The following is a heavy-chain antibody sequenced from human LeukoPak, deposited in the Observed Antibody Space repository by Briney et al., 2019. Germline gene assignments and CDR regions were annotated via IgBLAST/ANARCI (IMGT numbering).Heavy chain of an antibody. V-gene: IGHV3-74*01. D-gene: IGHD3-16*01. CDR3: ARGGVDS. CDR2: INNDGSTT. J-gene: IGHJ4*02. CDR1: GFTFNTYW. Sequence: PGGSLRLPCAASGFTFNTYWMHWVRQAPGKGLVWVSRINNDGSTTTYADSVKGRFTISRDNAKKTLYLQMNSLRVEDTAVYYCARGGVDSWGQGTLVTVSS.